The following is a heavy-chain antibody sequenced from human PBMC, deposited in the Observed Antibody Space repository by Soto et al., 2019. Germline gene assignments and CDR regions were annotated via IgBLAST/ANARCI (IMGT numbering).Heavy chain of an antibody. CDR2: IYHSGST. Sequence: QLQLQESGSGLVKPSQTLSLTCAVSGGSISSGGYSWSWIRQPPGKGLEWIGYIYHSGSTYYNPSRXRXXTISADRAKNQLSLKLSSVPAADTAVYYCARVPGPWGQGTLVTVSS. J-gene: IGHJ5*02. V-gene: IGHV4-30-2*01. CDR3: ARVPGP. CDR1: GGSISSGGYS. D-gene: IGHD3-10*01.